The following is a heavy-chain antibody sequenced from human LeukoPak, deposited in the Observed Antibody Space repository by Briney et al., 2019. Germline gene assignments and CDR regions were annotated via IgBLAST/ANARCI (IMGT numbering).Heavy chain of an antibody. J-gene: IGHJ5*02. D-gene: IGHD3-10*01. Sequence: PSETLSLTCTVSGGSISSYYWSWIRQPPGKGLEWIGYIYYSGSTNYNPSLKSRVTISVDTSKNQFSLKLSSVTAADTAVYYCARGHRITMVRGVIINWFDPWGQGTPVTVSS. V-gene: IGHV4-59*01. CDR3: ARGHRITMVRGVIINWFDP. CDR2: IYYSGST. CDR1: GGSISSYY.